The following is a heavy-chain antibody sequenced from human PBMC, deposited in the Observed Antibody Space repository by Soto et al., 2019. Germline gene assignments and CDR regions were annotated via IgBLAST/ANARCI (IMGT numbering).Heavy chain of an antibody. CDR3: AKHEGYCSTTTCSNFDY. CDR2: IYPGDSDS. J-gene: IGHJ4*02. D-gene: IGHD2-2*01. Sequence: LTISGKSSCFTFTSYWISWVRQIPGTGLEWMGIIYPGDSDSSYSPSFQGQVTISADKSINTAYLHWSSLKASDTAIYHCAKHEGYCSTTTCSNFDYWGQGTLVTVSS. CDR1: CFTFTSYW. V-gene: IGHV5-51*01.